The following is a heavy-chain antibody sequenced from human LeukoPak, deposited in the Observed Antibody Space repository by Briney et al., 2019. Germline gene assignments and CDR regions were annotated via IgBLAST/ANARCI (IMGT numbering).Heavy chain of an antibody. CDR1: GDSITTSNW. J-gene: IGHJ3*01. V-gene: IGHV4-4*02. CDR3: VREAATDYYDSSGYYRQTEVFDA. CDR2: VYYSGST. D-gene: IGHD3-22*01. Sequence: SETLSLTCVVSGDSITTSNWWNWVRQPPGKGLEWIGYVYYSGSTNYNPSLKSRVTISVDTSKNQFSLKLRSVTAADTAVYYCVREAATDYYDSSGYYRQTEVFDAWGQGTMVTVSS.